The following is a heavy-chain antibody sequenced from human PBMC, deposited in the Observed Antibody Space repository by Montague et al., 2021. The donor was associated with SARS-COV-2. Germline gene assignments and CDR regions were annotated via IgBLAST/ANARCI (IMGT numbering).Heavy chain of an antibody. CDR3: ATGYSSGWSHQYYFDY. D-gene: IGHD6-19*01. Sequence: SLRLSCAASGFTFSSYDVHWVRQATGKGLEWVSAIGTAGDTYYPGSVKGRFTISRENAKNSLYLQMNSLRAGDTAMYYCATGYSSGWSHQYYFDYWGQGTLVTVSS. CDR2: IGTAGDT. V-gene: IGHV3-13*04. J-gene: IGHJ4*02. CDR1: GFTFSSYD.